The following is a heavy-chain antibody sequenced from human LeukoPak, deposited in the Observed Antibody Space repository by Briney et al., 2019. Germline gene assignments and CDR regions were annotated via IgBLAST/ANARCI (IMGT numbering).Heavy chain of an antibody. CDR2: INPNTGGT. J-gene: IGHJ4*02. CDR3: ARAKANWGSGDY. D-gene: IGHD7-27*01. Sequence: ASEKVSCKASEYTFTDYYVHWVRQAPGQGLEWMGWINPNTGGTNYAQKFQGRVTMTRDTSISTGYMDLRGLRSDDTAVYYCARAKANWGSGDYWGQGTLVTVSS. V-gene: IGHV1-2*02. CDR1: EYTFTDYY.